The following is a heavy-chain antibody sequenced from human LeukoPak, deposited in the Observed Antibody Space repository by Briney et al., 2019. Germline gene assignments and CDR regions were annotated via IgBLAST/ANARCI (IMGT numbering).Heavy chain of an antibody. CDR3: ARDPTPGCSSTSCYLAGYMDV. CDR2: IYYSGST. CDR1: GGSISSYY. Sequence: PSETLSLTCTVSGGSISSYYWSWIRQPPGKGLEWIGYIYYSGSTNYNPSLKSRVTISVDTSKNQFSLKLSSVTAADTAVYYCARDPTPGCSSTSCYLAGYMDVWGKGTTVTVSS. J-gene: IGHJ6*03. D-gene: IGHD2-2*01. V-gene: IGHV4-59*01.